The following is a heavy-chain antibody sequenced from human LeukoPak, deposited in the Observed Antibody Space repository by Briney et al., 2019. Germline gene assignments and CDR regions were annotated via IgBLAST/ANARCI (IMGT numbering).Heavy chain of an antibody. J-gene: IGHJ5*02. CDR2: MNPNSGNT. CDR3: ARGRATVTTHWVDP. CDR1: GYPFSNYD. V-gene: IGHV1-8*01. Sequence: ASVKVSCKASGYPFSNYDINWVRNATGQGLEWMGWMNPNSGNTEYAQKFQGRVTIARNTSISTAYMELSSLRSEDTAVYYCARGRATVTTHWVDPWGQGTLVIVSS. D-gene: IGHD4-11*01.